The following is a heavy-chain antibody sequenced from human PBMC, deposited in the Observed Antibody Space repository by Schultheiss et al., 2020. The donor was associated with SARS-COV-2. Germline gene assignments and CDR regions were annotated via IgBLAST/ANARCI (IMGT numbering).Heavy chain of an antibody. CDR2: IWYDGSNK. Sequence: GESLKISCAASGFTFSSYAMHWVRQAPGKGLEWVAVIWYDGSNKYYADSVKGRFTISRDNSKNTLYLQMNSLRAEDTAVYYCAKDRSVVPAARLTHPIDYWGQGTLVTVSS. CDR3: AKDRSVVPAARLTHPIDY. D-gene: IGHD2-2*01. V-gene: IGHV3-33*06. CDR1: GFTFSSYA. J-gene: IGHJ4*02.